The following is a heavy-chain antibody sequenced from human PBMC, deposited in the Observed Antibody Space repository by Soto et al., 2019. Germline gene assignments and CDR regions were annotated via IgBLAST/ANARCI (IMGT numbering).Heavy chain of an antibody. CDR2: IYYSGST. V-gene: IGHV4-39*01. D-gene: IGHD3-3*01. J-gene: IGHJ5*02. Sequence: SETQSLTCTVSGGSISSSSYYWGWIRHPPGKGLEWIGSIYYSGSTYYNPSLKSRVTISVDTSKNQFSLKLSSVTAADTAVYYCARHVVRAYDFWSVYYTGRNWFDPWGQGTLVTVSS. CDR1: GGSISSSSYY. CDR3: ARHVVRAYDFWSVYYTGRNWFDP.